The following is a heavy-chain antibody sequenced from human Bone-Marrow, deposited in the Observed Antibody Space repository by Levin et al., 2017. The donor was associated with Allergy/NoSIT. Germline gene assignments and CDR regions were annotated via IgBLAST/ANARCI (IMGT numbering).Heavy chain of an antibody. CDR1: GFTFSSYA. CDR2: ISGNGGST. V-gene: IGHV3-23*01. Sequence: GESLKISCAASGFTFSSYAMSWVRQAPGKGLAWVSTISGNGGSTYYADSVKGRFTISRDNSKNTLFLQMNSLRPEDTAIYYCAKAGYSSDGYSVDYWGQGTLVTVSS. CDR3: AKAGYSSDGYSVDY. D-gene: IGHD6-19*01. J-gene: IGHJ4*02.